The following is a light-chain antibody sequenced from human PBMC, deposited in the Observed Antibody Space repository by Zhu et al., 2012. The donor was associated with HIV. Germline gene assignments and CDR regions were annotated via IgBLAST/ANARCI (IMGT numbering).Light chain of an antibody. CDR1: QSVPSNY. Sequence: NVLTQSPGTLSLSPGERATLSCWASQSVPSNYLAWFQQKPGQAPRLLIYGASNRATGHPSQVPWRCVWDRTSLSPSAVWSLKILQLYYCHQYATSPLTFGGGTKVE. CDR2: GAS. CDR3: HQYATSPLT. V-gene: IGKV3-20*01. J-gene: IGKJ4*01.